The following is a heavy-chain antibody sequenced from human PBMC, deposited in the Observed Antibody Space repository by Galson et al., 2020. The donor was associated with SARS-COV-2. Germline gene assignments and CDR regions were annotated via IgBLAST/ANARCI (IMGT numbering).Heavy chain of an antibody. D-gene: IGHD7-27*01. CDR1: GFMFNTFG. Sequence: GESLKISCAASGFMFNTFGMQWVRQAPGKGLEWVAFISFDGIQDYYADSVKGRFTVSRDNFNNMLYLQMNSLRAEDTAVYYCATNPGEGEYYYYYGMDVWGQGTTVTVSS. CDR3: ATNPGEGEYYYYYGMDV. CDR2: ISFDGIQD. J-gene: IGHJ6*02. V-gene: IGHV3-33*05.